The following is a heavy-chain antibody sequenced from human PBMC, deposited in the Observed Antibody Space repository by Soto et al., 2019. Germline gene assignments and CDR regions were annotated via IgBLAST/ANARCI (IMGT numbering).Heavy chain of an antibody. D-gene: IGHD5-18*01. J-gene: IGHJ6*02. V-gene: IGHV5-51*01. CDR1: GYSFTSYW. CDR3: ARQSYSYGYYYGMDV. CDR2: IYPGDSDT. Sequence: PGESLKISCKGSGYSFTSYWIGWVRQMPGKGLEWMGIIYPGDSDTRYSPSFQGQVTISADKSISTAYLQWSSLKASDTAMYYCARQSYSYGYYYGMDVWGQGTTVTVSS.